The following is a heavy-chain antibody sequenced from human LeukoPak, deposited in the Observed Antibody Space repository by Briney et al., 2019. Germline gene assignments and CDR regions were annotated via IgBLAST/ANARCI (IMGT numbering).Heavy chain of an antibody. CDR3: ARGRGAMVPRFDY. Sequence: SVKVSCKASGYIFTTYSIHWVRQAPGQGLEWMGGIIPIFGTANYAQKFQGRVTITADESTSTAYMELSSLRSEDTAVYYCARGRGAMVPRFDYWGQGTLVTVSS. D-gene: IGHD5-18*01. CDR1: GYIFTTYS. CDR2: IIPIFGTA. V-gene: IGHV1-69*13. J-gene: IGHJ4*02.